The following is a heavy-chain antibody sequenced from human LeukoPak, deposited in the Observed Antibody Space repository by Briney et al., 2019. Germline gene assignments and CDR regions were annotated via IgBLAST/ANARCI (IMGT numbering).Heavy chain of an antibody. Sequence: GGSLRLSCAASGFTFSSYAMSWVRQAPGKGLEWVSAISGSGGSTYYADSVKGRFTISRDNSKNTLYLQMSSLRAEDTAVYYCAKRKKDYGDYAAFDYWGQGTLVTVSS. CDR1: GFTFSSYA. D-gene: IGHD4-17*01. CDR2: ISGSGGST. J-gene: IGHJ4*02. V-gene: IGHV3-23*01. CDR3: AKRKKDYGDYAAFDY.